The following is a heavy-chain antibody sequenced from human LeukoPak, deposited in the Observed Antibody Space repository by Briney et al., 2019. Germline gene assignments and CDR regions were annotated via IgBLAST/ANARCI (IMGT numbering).Heavy chain of an antibody. CDR3: ARDEYYYDSSGYYSRGFDY. Sequence: GASVKVSCKASGYTFTSYDINWVRQATGQGLEWMGWMNPNSGNTGYAQKFQGRVTMTRNTSISTAYMELRSLRSDDTAVYYCARDEYYYDSSGYYSRGFDYWGQGTLVTVSS. J-gene: IGHJ4*02. V-gene: IGHV1-8*01. D-gene: IGHD3-22*01. CDR1: GYTFTSYD. CDR2: MNPNSGNT.